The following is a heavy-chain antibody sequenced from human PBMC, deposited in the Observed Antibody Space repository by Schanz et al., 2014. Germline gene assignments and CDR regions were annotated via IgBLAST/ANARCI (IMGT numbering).Heavy chain of an antibody. V-gene: IGHV3-53*01. CDR1: GFTVNTNY. D-gene: IGHD5-12*01. CDR3: ARDGGRDGYNLAFDV. CDR2: MYINSGST. Sequence: EVQLVESGGGLIQPGGSLRLSCAVSGFTVNTNYMSWVRQAPGKGLEWISSMYINSGSTQYADSVMGRFIISRDSSKNTLFLQMNSLRAEDTAVYFCARDGGRDGYNLAFDVWGQGTLVTVSS. J-gene: IGHJ3*01.